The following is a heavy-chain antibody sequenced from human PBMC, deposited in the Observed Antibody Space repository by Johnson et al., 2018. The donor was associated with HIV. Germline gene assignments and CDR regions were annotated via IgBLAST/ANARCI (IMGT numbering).Heavy chain of an antibody. D-gene: IGHD3-22*01. CDR2: INCHGAST. V-gene: IGHV3-20*04. CDR1: GFTFDDYA. J-gene: IGHJ3*02. Sequence: VQLVESGGGLVQPGRSLKLSCAASGFTFDDYAMHWVRQAPGTGLTWVSRINCHGASTSYAASVKGRFSISRDNAKNSLYLQMNSLRAEHTAVYYCARDRGYWDAFDIWGQGTMVTVSS. CDR3: ARDRGYWDAFDI.